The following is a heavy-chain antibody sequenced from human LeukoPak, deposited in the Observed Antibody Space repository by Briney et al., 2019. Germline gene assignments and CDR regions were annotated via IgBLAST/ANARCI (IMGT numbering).Heavy chain of an antibody. Sequence: PGGSLRLSCAASGFTFSSYWMHWVRQAPGKGLVWVSRVNSDGSSTTYADSVKGRFTISRDNAKNTLHLQMSSLRAEDTAVYYCARGPHNSGSYHTDWGQGTLVTVSS. CDR3: ARGPHNSGSYHTD. J-gene: IGHJ4*02. V-gene: IGHV3-74*01. CDR2: VNSDGSST. CDR1: GFTFSSYW. D-gene: IGHD1-26*01.